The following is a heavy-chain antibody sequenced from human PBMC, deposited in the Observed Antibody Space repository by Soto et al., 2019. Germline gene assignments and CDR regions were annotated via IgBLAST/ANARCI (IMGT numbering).Heavy chain of an antibody. J-gene: IGHJ4*02. Sequence: QLQLQESGPGLVKPSETLSLTCTVSGGSISSSSYYWGWIRQPPGKGLEWIGSIYYSGSTYYNPSLKSRVTISVDTSKNQFSLKLSSVTAADTAVYYCAAVRGVIIPPIDYWGQGTLVTVSS. V-gene: IGHV4-39*01. D-gene: IGHD3-10*01. CDR3: AAVRGVIIPPIDY. CDR1: GGSISSSSYY. CDR2: IYYSGST.